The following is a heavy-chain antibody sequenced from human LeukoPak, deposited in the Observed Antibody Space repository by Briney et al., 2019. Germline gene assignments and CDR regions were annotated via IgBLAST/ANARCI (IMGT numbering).Heavy chain of an antibody. V-gene: IGHV1-8*03. CDR2: MNPNSGNT. D-gene: IGHD6-13*01. CDR3: ARAAAGYYYYYYMDV. CDR1: GYTFTSYD. Sequence: ASVKVSCKASGYTFTSYDINWVRQATGQGLEWMGWMNPNSGNTGYAQKFQGRVTITRNTSISTAYMELSSLRSEDTAVYYCARAAAGYYYYYYMDVWGKGTTVTVSS. J-gene: IGHJ6*03.